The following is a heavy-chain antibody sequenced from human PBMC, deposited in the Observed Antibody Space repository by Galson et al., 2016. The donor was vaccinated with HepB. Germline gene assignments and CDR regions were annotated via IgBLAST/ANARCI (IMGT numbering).Heavy chain of an antibody. J-gene: IGHJ4*02. CDR2: IWYDGSDE. CDR1: GFTFSTYG. V-gene: IGHV3-33*01. Sequence: SLRLSCAASGFTFSTYGMHWVRQAPGKGLEWVAVIWYDGSDEYYADSVKGRFTVASDNSKNTLYLQVNSLRGGDTAVYYCARDRLHGDYGIDFWGQGTLVTVSS. D-gene: IGHD4-17*01. CDR3: ARDRLHGDYGIDF.